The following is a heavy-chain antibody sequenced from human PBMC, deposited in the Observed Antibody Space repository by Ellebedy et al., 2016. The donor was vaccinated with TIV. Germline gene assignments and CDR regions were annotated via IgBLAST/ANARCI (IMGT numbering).Heavy chain of an antibody. V-gene: IGHV3-23*01. CDR1: GFTFSIYA. CDR2: ISGSGGST. J-gene: IGHJ4*02. D-gene: IGHD3-10*01. Sequence: GGSLRLXXAASGFTFSIYAMSWVRQAPGKGLEWVSAISGSGGSTWYADSVKGRFTISRDNSKNTLYLQMNSLRADDTAVYYCAVSGGTPKFYWGRGTLVAVSS. CDR3: AVSGGTPKFY.